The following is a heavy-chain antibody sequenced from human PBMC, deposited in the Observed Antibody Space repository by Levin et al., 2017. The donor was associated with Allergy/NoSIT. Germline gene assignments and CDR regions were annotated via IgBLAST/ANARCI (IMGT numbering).Heavy chain of an antibody. V-gene: IGHV4-61*01. CDR3: ARESQVGNYWYFDL. Sequence: PSETLSLTCTVSGGSVSSGSYFWSWIRQPPGKGLEWIGHIYYSGSTNYDPSLKSRVTISVDTSKNQFSLRISSVTAADTAVYYCARESQVGNYWYFDLWGRGTLVTVSS. CDR2: IYYSGST. D-gene: IGHD1-26*01. CDR1: GGSVSSGSYF. J-gene: IGHJ2*01.